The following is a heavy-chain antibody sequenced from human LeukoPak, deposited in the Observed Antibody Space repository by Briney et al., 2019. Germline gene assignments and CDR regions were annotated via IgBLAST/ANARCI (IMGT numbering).Heavy chain of an antibody. V-gene: IGHV3-21*01. CDR3: ARERYNWNYAFDY. Sequence: SGGSLRLSCAASGFTFSSYSMNWVRQAPGKGLEWVSSISSSSGYIYYADSVEGRFTISRDNAKNSLYLHLNSLRAEDTAVYYCARERYNWNYAFDYWGQGTLVTVSS. D-gene: IGHD1-7*01. CDR1: GFTFSSYS. J-gene: IGHJ4*02. CDR2: ISSSSGYI.